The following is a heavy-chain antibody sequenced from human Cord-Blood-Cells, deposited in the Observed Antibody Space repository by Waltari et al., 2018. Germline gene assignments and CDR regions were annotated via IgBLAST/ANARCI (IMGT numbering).Heavy chain of an antibody. CDR2: IKQDGSEK. CDR1: GFTFSRFC. J-gene: IGHJ4*02. Sequence: EVQLVGSGGGLVQPGGSLRRYCAASGFTFSRFCMSWVRQAPGKGLEWVANIKQDGSEKYYVDSVKGRFTISRDNAKNSLYLQMNSLRAEDTAVYYCARGSYFDYWGQGTLVTVSS. V-gene: IGHV3-7*01. CDR3: ARGSYFDY.